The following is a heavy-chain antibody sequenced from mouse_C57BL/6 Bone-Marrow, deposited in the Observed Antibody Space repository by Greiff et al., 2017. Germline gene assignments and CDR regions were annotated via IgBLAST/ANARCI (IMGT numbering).Heavy chain of an antibody. CDR3: ARGHGSSYTWFAY. V-gene: IGHV3-1*01. J-gene: IGHJ3*01. Sequence: EVQLVESGPGMVKPSQSLSLTCTVTGYSITSGYDWHWIRHFPGNKLEWMGYISYSGSTNYNPSLKSRISITHDTSKNHFFLKLNSVTTEDTAAYDGARGHGSSYTWFAYWGQGTLVTVSA. CDR2: ISYSGST. CDR1: GYSITSGYD. D-gene: IGHD1-1*01.